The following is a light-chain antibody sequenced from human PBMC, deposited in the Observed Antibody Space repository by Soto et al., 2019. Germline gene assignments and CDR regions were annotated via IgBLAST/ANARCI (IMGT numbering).Light chain of an antibody. CDR2: AES. J-gene: IGKJ1*01. V-gene: IGKV1-27*01. Sequence: DIQMTQSPSSLSASVGDRVTITCRASQGISNYLAWYQQKPGKVPKLLIYAESTLQSGVPSRFSGSGSGTVFPLTTASLHLEDVATIYGQKNSMAPWPSAQGTRGKSN. CDR3: QKNSMAPWP. CDR1: QGISNY.